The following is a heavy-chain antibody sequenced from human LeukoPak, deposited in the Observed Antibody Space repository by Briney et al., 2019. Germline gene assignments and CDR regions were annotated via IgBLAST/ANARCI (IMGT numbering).Heavy chain of an antibody. CDR1: GGSISTTNW. D-gene: IGHD7-27*01. J-gene: IGHJ4*02. Sequence: ESSGTLSLTCAVSGGSISTTNWWSWVRQPPGKGLEWIGEIYHSGSTNYNPSLKSRVTISLDESKNQFSLKLTSVTAADTAVYYCARARSVDQLGIVRTIDYWGQGTLVTVSS. CDR3: ARARSVDQLGIVRTIDY. V-gene: IGHV4-4*02. CDR2: IYHSGST.